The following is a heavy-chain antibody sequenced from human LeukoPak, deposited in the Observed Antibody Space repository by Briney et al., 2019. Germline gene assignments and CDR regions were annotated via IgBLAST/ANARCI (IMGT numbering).Heavy chain of an antibody. Sequence: GRSLRLSCAASGSTFDDYAMHWVRQAPGKGLEWVSGISWNSGSIGYADSVKGRFTISRYNAKNSLYLQMNSLRAEDMALYYCAKDIGYDSSGYLDYWGQGTLVTVSS. CDR1: GSTFDDYA. V-gene: IGHV3-9*03. CDR3: AKDIGYDSSGYLDY. J-gene: IGHJ4*02. D-gene: IGHD3-22*01. CDR2: ISWNSGSI.